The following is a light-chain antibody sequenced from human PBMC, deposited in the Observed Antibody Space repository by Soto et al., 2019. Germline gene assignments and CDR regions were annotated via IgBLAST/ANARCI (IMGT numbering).Light chain of an antibody. CDR2: AAS. Sequence: DIQMTQSPSTLSASVGDRVTITCRASQSISSWLAWYQQKPGKAPKLLIYAASSLQSGVPSRFSGSGSGTEFTLTISSLQSEDFAVYYCQQYHSWPPTFGQGTRLEIK. CDR3: QQYHSWPPT. CDR1: QSISSW. J-gene: IGKJ5*01. V-gene: IGKV1-5*01.